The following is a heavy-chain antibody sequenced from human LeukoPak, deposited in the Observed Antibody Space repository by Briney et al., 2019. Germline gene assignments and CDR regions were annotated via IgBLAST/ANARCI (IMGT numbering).Heavy chain of an antibody. J-gene: IGHJ5*02. V-gene: IGHV3-9*01. CDR1: GFTFDDYA. CDR2: ISWNSGSI. Sequence: QSGRSLRLSCAASGFTFDDYAMHWVRQAPGKGLEWVSGISWNSGSIGYADSVKGRFTISRDNAKNSLYLQMNSLRAEDTALYYCAKDMGDQYSSGPLFPWGQGTLVTASS. CDR3: AKDMGDQYSSGPLFP. D-gene: IGHD6-19*01.